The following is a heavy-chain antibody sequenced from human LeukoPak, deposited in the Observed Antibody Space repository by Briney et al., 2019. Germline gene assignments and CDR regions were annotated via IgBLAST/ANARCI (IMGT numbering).Heavy chain of an antibody. Sequence: GGSLRLSCAASGFTFSSYEMNWVRQAPGKGLEWVSYISSSGSTIYYADSVKGRFTISRDNAKNSLYLQMNSLRAEDTAVYYCASVGGGGAAVVDYWGQETLVTVSS. V-gene: IGHV3-48*03. J-gene: IGHJ4*02. CDR1: GFTFSSYE. CDR3: ASVGGGGAAVVDY. D-gene: IGHD3-16*01. CDR2: ISSSGSTI.